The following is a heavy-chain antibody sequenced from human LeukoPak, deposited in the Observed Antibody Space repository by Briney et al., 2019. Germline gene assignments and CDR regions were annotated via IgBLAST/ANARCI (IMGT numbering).Heavy chain of an antibody. Sequence: SVKLSCKASGGTFNNYAISWVRQAPGQGLEWLGRIVPILGIANYAQELQGRLIITADKATSSAYMELRSLRSDDTAVYYCARGSGRVDYYDSSGPADYWGQGTLVTVSS. D-gene: IGHD3-22*01. CDR1: GGTFNNYA. CDR2: IVPILGIA. J-gene: IGHJ4*02. CDR3: ARGSGRVDYYDSSGPADY. V-gene: IGHV1-69*04.